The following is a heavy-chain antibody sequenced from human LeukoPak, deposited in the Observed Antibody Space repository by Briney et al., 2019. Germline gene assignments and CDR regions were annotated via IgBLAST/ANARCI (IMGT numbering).Heavy chain of an antibody. J-gene: IGHJ4*02. CDR1: GFILSSYS. V-gene: IGHV3-48*01. Sequence: PGGSLRLSCAASGFILSSYSMNWVRQAPGKGLEWVSYISSSSSTIYYADSVKGRFTISRDNAKNSLNLQMNSLRAEDTAVYYCARVLGPDYGDFFDYWGQGTLVTVSS. D-gene: IGHD4-17*01. CDR3: ARVLGPDYGDFFDY. CDR2: ISSSSSTI.